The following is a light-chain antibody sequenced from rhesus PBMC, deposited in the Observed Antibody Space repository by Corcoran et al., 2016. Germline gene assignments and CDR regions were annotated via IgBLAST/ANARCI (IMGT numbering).Light chain of an antibody. Sequence: DIQMSQSPSSLSASVGDKVTITCRASKGISNALAWYQQKPGKAPKLLMYAASSLESGVPSRFSGSRSGTDFTITLSSLQPEDFATYYFQQGYSTPYSFGQGTKVEIK. CDR2: AAS. CDR1: KGISNA. CDR3: QQGYSTPYS. V-gene: IGKV1-33*02. J-gene: IGKJ2*01.